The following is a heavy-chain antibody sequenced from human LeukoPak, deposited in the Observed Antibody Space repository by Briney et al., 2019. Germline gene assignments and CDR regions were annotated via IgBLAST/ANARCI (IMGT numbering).Heavy chain of an antibody. CDR2: ISGSGGST. D-gene: IGHD6-19*01. Sequence: PGGSLRLSCAASGFTFSSYAMSWVRQAPGKGLEWVSAISGSGGSTYYADSVKGRFTISRDNSKNTLYLQMNGLRAEDTAVYYCAKDNRYSSGWYGSFDYWGQGTLVTVSS. CDR1: GFTFSSYA. CDR3: AKDNRYSSGWYGSFDY. V-gene: IGHV3-23*01. J-gene: IGHJ4*02.